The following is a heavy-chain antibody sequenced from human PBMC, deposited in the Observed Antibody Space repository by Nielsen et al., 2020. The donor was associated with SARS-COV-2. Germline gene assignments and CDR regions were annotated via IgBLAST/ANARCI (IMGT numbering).Heavy chain of an antibody. CDR2: ISAYNDDK. D-gene: IGHD3-16*01. J-gene: IGHJ3*02. V-gene: IGHV1-18*01. Sequence: WVRQAPGQGLEWMGWISAYNDDKNYAQSLQGRVSMTTDISTSTAFMELRSLRSDDTAQYYCARHRGGAFDIWGQGTMVTVSS. CDR3: ARHRGGAFDI.